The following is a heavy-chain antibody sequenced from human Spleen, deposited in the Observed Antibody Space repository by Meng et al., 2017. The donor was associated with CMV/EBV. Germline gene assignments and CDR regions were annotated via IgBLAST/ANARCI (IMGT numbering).Heavy chain of an antibody. CDR3: ARASIAAQINWFDP. V-gene: IGHV4-34*01. J-gene: IGHJ5*02. D-gene: IGHD6-6*01. Sequence: QVQLQQWGAGLLKPSETLSLTCAVYGGSFSGYYWSWIRQPPGKGLEWIGEINHSGSTNYNPSLKSRVTISVDTSKNQFSLKLSSVTAADTAVYYCARASIAAQINWFDPWGQGTLVTVSS. CDR1: GGSFSGYY. CDR2: INHSGST.